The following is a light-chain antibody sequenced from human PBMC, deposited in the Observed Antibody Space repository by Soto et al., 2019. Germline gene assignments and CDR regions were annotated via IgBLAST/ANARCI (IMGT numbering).Light chain of an antibody. CDR1: QISSTS. Sequence: EIVLTQSPGTLSLSPGERATLSCRASQISSTSLAWYQQKPGQAPRLLIYGTSSRATGIPDRFSGSGSGTDFTLTISRLEPEDFAVYYCQQYGSSPWTFGQGTKVDIK. J-gene: IGKJ1*01. CDR3: QQYGSSPWT. CDR2: GTS. V-gene: IGKV3-20*01.